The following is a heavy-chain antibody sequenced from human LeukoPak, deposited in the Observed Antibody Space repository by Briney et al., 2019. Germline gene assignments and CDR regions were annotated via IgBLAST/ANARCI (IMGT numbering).Heavy chain of an antibody. V-gene: IGHV3-23*01. Sequence: PGGSLRLSCSASGFSFVEYVMSWVRQAPGKGLEWVAGMTGTSGGTYYADSVKGRFTISRDNSDSTLYLDINNLRAEDTAVYYCTTRGGSFSIFDYWGQGTLVTVSS. CDR3: TTRGGSFSIFDY. D-gene: IGHD1-26*01. J-gene: IGHJ4*02. CDR2: MTGTSGGT. CDR1: GFSFVEYV.